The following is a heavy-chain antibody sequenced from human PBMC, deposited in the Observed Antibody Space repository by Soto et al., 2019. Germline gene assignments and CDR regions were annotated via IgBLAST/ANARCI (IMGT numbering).Heavy chain of an antibody. CDR1: GGSVSSGSYY. Sequence: SETLSLTCTVSGGSVSSGSYYWSWIRQPPGKGLEWIGYIYYSGSTNYNPSLKSRVTISVDTSKNQFSLKLSSVTAADTAVYYCERVGSGSYIDYCGEGTLVTVST. D-gene: IGHD1-26*01. CDR2: IYYSGST. J-gene: IGHJ4*02. CDR3: ERVGSGSYIDY. V-gene: IGHV4-61*01.